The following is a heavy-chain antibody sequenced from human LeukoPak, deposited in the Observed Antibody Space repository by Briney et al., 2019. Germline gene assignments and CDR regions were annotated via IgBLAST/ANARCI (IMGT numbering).Heavy chain of an antibody. V-gene: IGHV3-74*01. J-gene: IGHJ4*02. CDR3: ARDSITIFGVVTD. CDR2: INTDGSST. D-gene: IGHD3-3*01. Sequence: GGSLRLSCAASGFTFSSYWMHWVRQAPGKGLVWVSRINTDGSSTSYADSVKGRFTISRDNAKNTLYLQMNSLRAEDTAVYYCARDSITIFGVVTDWGQGTLVTVSS. CDR1: GFTFSSYW.